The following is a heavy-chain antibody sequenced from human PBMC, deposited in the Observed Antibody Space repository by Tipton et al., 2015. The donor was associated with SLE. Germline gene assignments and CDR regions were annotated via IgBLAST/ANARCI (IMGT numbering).Heavy chain of an antibody. CDR3: ARDLNWMLQFEEAFDI. J-gene: IGHJ3*02. CDR1: GGSVSSYY. CDR2: IEGSGVT. V-gene: IGHV4-4*07. D-gene: IGHD3-16*01. Sequence: LRLSCIVSGGSVSSYYWSWIRQPAGKGLEWIGHIEGSGVTNYNPSLKSRVTLSVDMSKNQLSLRLTSLTAADTAVYYCARDLNWMLQFEEAFDIWGQGTMVTVSS.